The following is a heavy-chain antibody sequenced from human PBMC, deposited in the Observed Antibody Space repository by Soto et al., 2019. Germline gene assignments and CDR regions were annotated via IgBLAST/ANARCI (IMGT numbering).Heavy chain of an antibody. V-gene: IGHV1-69*13. J-gene: IGHJ3*01. Sequence: SGRDSGKASGYTFNGYYMHWVRQAPGQGLEWMGGIIPIFGTANYAQKFQGRVTITADESTSTAYMELSSLRSEDTAVYYCAGCSGTALSPRNAFAFCGQGSMVIVS. CDR1: GYTFNGYY. CDR2: IIPIFGTA. CDR3: AGCSGTALSPRNAFAF. D-gene: IGHD1-1*01.